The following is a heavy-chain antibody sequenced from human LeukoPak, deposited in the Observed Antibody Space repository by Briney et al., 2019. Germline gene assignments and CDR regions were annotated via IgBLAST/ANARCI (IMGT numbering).Heavy chain of an antibody. CDR2: IIPIFGTS. Sequence: GASVKVSCKXSGYTFTGYYMHWVRQAPGQGLEWMGGIIPIFGTSNYAQKLQGRVTISTDESTSTAYMEVSSLRSEDTAIYYCARGLDASMETAYDYWGQGTLVTVSS. CDR1: GYTFTGYY. V-gene: IGHV1-69*05. J-gene: IGHJ4*02. CDR3: ARGLDASMETAYDY. D-gene: IGHD5-18*01.